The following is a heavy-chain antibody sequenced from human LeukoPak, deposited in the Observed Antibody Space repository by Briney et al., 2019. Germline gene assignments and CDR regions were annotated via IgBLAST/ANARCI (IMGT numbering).Heavy chain of an antibody. CDR1: GFTFTSSA. D-gene: IGHD5-18*01. CDR3: AAPSRIQLGY. CDR2: IVVGSGNT. V-gene: IGHV1-58*01. Sequence: ASVKVSCKASGFTFTSSAVQWVRQARGRRLEWIGWIVVGSGNTNYAQMFQGRVTITRDMSTSTAYMELSSLRSEDTAVYYCAAPSRIQLGYWGQGTLVTVSS. J-gene: IGHJ4*02.